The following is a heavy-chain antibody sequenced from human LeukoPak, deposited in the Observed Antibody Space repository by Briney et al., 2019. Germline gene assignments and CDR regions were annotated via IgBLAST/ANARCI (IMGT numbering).Heavy chain of an antibody. CDR2: ISSYNGNT. J-gene: IGHJ4*02. CDR3: ARQDYDFWTGYSQLDY. D-gene: IGHD3-3*01. Sequence: ASVKVSCKASGYIFISYGISWVRQAPGQGLEWMGWISSYNGNTKYAQKLQDRVTMTTDTSTSTAYMEARSLKSDDTAVYYCARQDYDFWTGYSQLDYWGQGTLVTVSS. CDR1: GYIFISYG. V-gene: IGHV1-18*01.